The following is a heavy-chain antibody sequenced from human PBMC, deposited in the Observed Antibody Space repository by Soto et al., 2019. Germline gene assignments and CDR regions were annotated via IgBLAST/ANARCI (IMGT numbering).Heavy chain of an antibody. V-gene: IGHV1-2*02. CDR3: AKVDVIIAFGGVTPWYFHP. CDR2: INTKSGAT. Sequence: ASVKVSCKASGYIFTDYYMHWVRQAPGQGLEWMGCINTKSGATKSAQKFQGRVTMTRDTSISTAYLDLSSLRSDDTAVYYCAKVDVIIAFGGVTPWYFHPWGQGTLVTVSS. J-gene: IGHJ5*02. D-gene: IGHD3-16*01. CDR1: GYIFTDYY.